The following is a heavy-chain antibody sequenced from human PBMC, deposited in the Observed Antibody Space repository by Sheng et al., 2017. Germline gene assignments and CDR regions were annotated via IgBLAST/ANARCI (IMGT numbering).Heavy chain of an antibody. D-gene: IGHD7-27*01. V-gene: IGHV1-2*02. J-gene: IGHJ3*02. CDR2: INPNSGGT. CDR3: ARDVGALTGDLYAFDI. Sequence: QVQLVQSGAEVKKPGASVKVSCKASGYTFTGYYMHWVRQAPGQGLEWMGWINPNSGGTNYAQKFQGRVTMTRDTSISTAYMELSRLRSDDTAVYYCARDVGALTGDLYAFDIWGQGTMVTVSS. CDR1: GYTFTGYY.